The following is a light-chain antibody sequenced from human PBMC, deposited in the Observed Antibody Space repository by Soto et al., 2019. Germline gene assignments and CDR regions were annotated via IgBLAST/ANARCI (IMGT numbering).Light chain of an antibody. V-gene: IGKV1-17*03. Sequence: DIQMTQSPSAMSASVGDRVSLTCRASHGIANYLAWFQQKPGTVPNRLIFGASSLQSGVPSRFSGSGSGTEFTLTISSLQPDDFATYYCQHYNSYSEAFGQGTKVDIK. CDR1: HGIANY. CDR2: GAS. CDR3: QHYNSYSEA. J-gene: IGKJ1*01.